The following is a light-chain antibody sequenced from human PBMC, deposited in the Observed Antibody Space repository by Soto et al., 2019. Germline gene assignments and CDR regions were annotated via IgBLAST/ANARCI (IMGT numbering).Light chain of an antibody. CDR1: QIVDRNY. Sequence: EIVLTQSPGTLSLSPGERATLSCMASQIVDRNYLAWYQQKPGQAPRIIIFGASGRATGIPDKFSGSGSGTDFTLTISRLEPEDFAVYYCQQYGSLSWTFGQGTKVEIK. CDR2: GAS. V-gene: IGKV3-20*01. J-gene: IGKJ1*01. CDR3: QQYGSLSWT.